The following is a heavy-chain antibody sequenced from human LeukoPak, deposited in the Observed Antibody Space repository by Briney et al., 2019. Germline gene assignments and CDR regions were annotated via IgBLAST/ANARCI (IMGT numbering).Heavy chain of an antibody. CDR2: SRRQIDGGTT. CDR1: GFTFSNTW. J-gene: IGHJ5*02. V-gene: IGHV3-15*01. Sequence: GGSLRLSCIGSGFTFSNTWMTWVRQAPGKGLEWVGRSRRQIDGGTTDYGAAVKGRFIISRDDSESTLYLHMHSLRIEDTGVYYCTMEVRDFDWQPPKKGFGPWGQGTLVTVSS. CDR3: TMEVRDFDWQPPKKGFGP. D-gene: IGHD3-9*01.